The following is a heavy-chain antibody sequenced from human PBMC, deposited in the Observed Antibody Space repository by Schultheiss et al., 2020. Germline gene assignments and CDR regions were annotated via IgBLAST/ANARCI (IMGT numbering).Heavy chain of an antibody. Sequence: GGSLRLSCKASGYTFTSYGISWVRQAPGQGLEWMGRINPNSGGTNYAQKFQGRVTMTRDTSISTAYMELSRLRSDDTAVYYCARGYCSSTSCPGNWFDPWGQGTLVTVSS. CDR3: ARGYCSSTSCPGNWFDP. V-gene: IGHV1-2*06. J-gene: IGHJ5*02. CDR2: INPNSGGT. CDR1: GYTFTSYG. D-gene: IGHD2-2*01.